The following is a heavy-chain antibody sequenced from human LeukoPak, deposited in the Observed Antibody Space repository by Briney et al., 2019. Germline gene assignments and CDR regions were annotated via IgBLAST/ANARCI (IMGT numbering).Heavy chain of an antibody. CDR1: GYTFTSYD. J-gene: IGHJ4*02. Sequence: ASVKVSCKASGYTFTSYDINWVRQAPGQGLEWMGWINPNSGGTNYAQKFQGRVTMTRDTSISTAYMELNSLRSDDAAVYYCARLGLTVTSDIDWWGQGTLVTVSS. V-gene: IGHV1-2*02. D-gene: IGHD4-17*01. CDR2: INPNSGGT. CDR3: ARLGLTVTSDIDW.